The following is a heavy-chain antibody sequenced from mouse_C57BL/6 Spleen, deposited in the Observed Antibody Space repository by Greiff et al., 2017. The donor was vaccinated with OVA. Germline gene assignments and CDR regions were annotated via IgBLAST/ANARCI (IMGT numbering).Heavy chain of an antibody. J-gene: IGHJ1*03. V-gene: IGHV1-26*01. D-gene: IGHD2-4*01. CDR1: GYTFTDYY. CDR3: ARRLGWYFDV. CDR2: INPNNGGT. Sequence: EVQLQQSGPELVKPGASVKISCTASGYTFTDYYMHWVKQSPGKSLEWIGDINPNNGGTSYNQKFKGKATLTVDTSSSTAYMEHRSLTSEDAAVYYCARRLGWYFDVWGTGTTVTVSS.